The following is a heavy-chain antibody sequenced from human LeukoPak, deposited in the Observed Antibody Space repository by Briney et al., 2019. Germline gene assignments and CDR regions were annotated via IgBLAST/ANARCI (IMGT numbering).Heavy chain of an antibody. CDR1: GGTFSSYA. CDR3: ARVTAFGEPALDY. Sequence: GASVKVSCKASGGTFSSYAISWVRQAPGQGLEWMGWINPNSGGTNYAQKFQGRVTMTRDTSISTAYMELSRLRSDDTAVYYCARVTAFGEPALDYWGQGTLVTVSS. J-gene: IGHJ4*02. V-gene: IGHV1-2*02. CDR2: INPNSGGT. D-gene: IGHD3-10*01.